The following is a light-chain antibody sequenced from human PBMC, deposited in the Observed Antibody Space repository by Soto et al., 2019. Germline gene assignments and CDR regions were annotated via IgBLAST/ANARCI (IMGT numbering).Light chain of an antibody. CDR3: QQYNNWPPRDT. J-gene: IGKJ2*01. CDR2: GAS. Sequence: EIVMTQSPATLSVSPGERATLSCRASQSVSSNLAWYQQKPGQAPRLLIYGASTRATGIPARFSGSGSGTEFPLTISSLQSEDFAVYYCQQYNNWPPRDTFGQGTKLEIK. CDR1: QSVSSN. V-gene: IGKV3D-15*01.